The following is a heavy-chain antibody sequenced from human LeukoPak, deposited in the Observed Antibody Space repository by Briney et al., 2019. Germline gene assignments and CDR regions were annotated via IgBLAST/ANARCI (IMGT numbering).Heavy chain of an antibody. Sequence: GPLRLSCAASGFSFSMYSMPWFRQAPGKGLEYVSAIDPNGGSTYYANSVKGRFTVSRDNSRNTLYLQMGSLTAEDMAVYYCARVEGYGYYGLWGRGTLLTVSS. CDR1: GFSFSMYS. D-gene: IGHD2-15*01. V-gene: IGHV3-64*01. CDR3: ARVEGYGYYGL. J-gene: IGHJ2*01. CDR2: IDPNGGST.